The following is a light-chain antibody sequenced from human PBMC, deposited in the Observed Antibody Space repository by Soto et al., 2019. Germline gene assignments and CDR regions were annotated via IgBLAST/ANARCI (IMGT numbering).Light chain of an antibody. J-gene: IGKJ1*01. CDR2: KAS. V-gene: IGKV1-5*03. CDR1: QSISTW. Sequence: DIQMTQSPSTLSVSVGDRVTITCRASQSISTWLAWYQHKPGKAPKLLIYKASSLESGVPSRCSGSGSGTEFALTISSLEPDDFATYYCQQYNRYWTFGQGTKVEVK. CDR3: QQYNRYWT.